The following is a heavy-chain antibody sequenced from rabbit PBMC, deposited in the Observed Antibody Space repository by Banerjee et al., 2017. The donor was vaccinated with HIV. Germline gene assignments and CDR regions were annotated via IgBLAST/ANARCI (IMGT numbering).Heavy chain of an antibody. V-gene: IGHV1S43*01. Sequence: QSLEESGGDLVKPGASLTLTCTASGFSFSNKYVMCWVRQAPGKGLEWIACINTSSGNTVYASWAKGRFTISRSTSLNTVDLKMTSLTVADTATYFCVRGSSYYSYYYVMDLWGQGTLVTVS. CDR2: INTSSGNT. D-gene: IGHD8-1*01. CDR1: GFSFSNKYV. CDR3: VRGSSYYSYYYVMDL. J-gene: IGHJ6*01.